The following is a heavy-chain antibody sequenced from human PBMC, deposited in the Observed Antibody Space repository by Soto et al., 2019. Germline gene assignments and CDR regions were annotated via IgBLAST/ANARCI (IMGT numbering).Heavy chain of an antibody. CDR1: GYTFTSYG. CDR2: ISAYNGNT. J-gene: IGHJ4*02. V-gene: IGHV1-18*01. D-gene: IGHD1-26*01. CDR3: ARDAAVGLFDY. Sequence: QVQLVQSGAEVKKPGASVKVSCKASGYTFTSYGISWVRQAPGQGLEWMGWISAYNGNTNYAQKLQGRVTMHTDTSTSTDYMAPRRLRSDDTAVYYCARDAAVGLFDYWGQGTLVTVSS.